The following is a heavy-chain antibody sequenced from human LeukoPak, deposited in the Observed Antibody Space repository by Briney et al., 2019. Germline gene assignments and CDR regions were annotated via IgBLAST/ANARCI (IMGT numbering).Heavy chain of an antibody. Sequence: SETLSLTCTVSGASIRSYQWSWIRQPPGKGLEWIGHINTSGGTNYNPSLKSRITFSVGTSRDQFSLQLNSVTAADTAVYYCASPRSGYRYTFDYWGQGALVTVSS. CDR3: ASPRSGYRYTFDY. V-gene: IGHV4-4*09. J-gene: IGHJ4*02. D-gene: IGHD3-22*01. CDR1: GASIRSYQ. CDR2: INTSGGT.